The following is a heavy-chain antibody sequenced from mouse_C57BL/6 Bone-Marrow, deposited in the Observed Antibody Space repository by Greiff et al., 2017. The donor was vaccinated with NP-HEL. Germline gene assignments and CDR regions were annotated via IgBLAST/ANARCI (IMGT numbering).Heavy chain of an antibody. D-gene: IGHD1-2*01. CDR2: IDPSDSYT. V-gene: IGHV1-69*01. CDR1: GYTFTSYW. J-gene: IGHJ4*01. Sequence: VQLQQPGAELVMPGASVKLSCKASGYTFTSYWMHWVKQRPGQGLEWIGEIDPSDSYTNYNQKFKGKSTLTVDKSSSTAYMQLSSLTSEDSAVYYCEREDGFYYAMDYWGQGTSVTVSS. CDR3: EREDGFYYAMDY.